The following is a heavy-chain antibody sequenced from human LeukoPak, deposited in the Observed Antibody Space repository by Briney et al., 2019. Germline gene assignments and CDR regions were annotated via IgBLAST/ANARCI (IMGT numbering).Heavy chain of an antibody. CDR1: GYTFTSYD. Sequence: ASVKVSCKASGYTFTSYDINWVRQATGQGLEWMGWMNPKSGNTGYAQKFQGRVTMTRNTSISTAYMELSSLRSEDTAVYYCARGASSSWYSYYYYYMDVWGKGTTVTVSS. D-gene: IGHD6-13*01. CDR3: ARGASSSWYSYYYYYMDV. CDR2: MNPKSGNT. V-gene: IGHV1-8*01. J-gene: IGHJ6*03.